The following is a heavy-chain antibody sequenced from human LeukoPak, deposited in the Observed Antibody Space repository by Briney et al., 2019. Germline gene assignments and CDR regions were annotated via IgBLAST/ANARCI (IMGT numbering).Heavy chain of an antibody. CDR2: IYYSGSN. CDR3: ARDKPGQYCSNTSCYTYEAFDS. D-gene: IGHD2-2*02. V-gene: IGHV4-59*01. CDR1: GGSISSYY. Sequence: SETLSLTCTASGGSISSYYWSWIRQPPGKGLEWIGSIYYSGSNNYNPSLERLITITVNATKNQFSLKLSSVTAADTAVYYCARDKPGQYCSNTSCYTYEAFDSKGQGTIVTVSS. J-gene: IGHJ3*02.